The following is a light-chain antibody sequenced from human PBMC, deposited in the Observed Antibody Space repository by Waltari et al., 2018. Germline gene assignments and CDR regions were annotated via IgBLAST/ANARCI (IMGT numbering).Light chain of an antibody. J-gene: IGKJ4*01. CDR2: DAS. Sequence: EIVLTQSPATLSLSPGERATPSCRASQSVRTYLAWYQPKPGQAPRLLIYDASTRATGIPARFSGSGSGTDFTLTISSLEPEDFAVYYCQQRSIWPPLTFGGGTKVEIK. V-gene: IGKV3-11*01. CDR3: QQRSIWPPLT. CDR1: QSVRTY.